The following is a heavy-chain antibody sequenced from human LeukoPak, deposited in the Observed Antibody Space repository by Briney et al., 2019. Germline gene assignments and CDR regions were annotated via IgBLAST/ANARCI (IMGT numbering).Heavy chain of an antibody. Sequence: GGSLRLSCAASGFTFKSYDMHWVRQAAGEGLEWVSAIGTAGDTYYPGSVKGRFTISRENAKNSLYLQMNSLRAEDTAVYYCAKDQYDSSGYYFDYWGQGTLVTVSS. CDR1: GFTFKSYD. CDR2: IGTAGDT. CDR3: AKDQYDSSGYYFDY. D-gene: IGHD3-22*01. J-gene: IGHJ4*02. V-gene: IGHV3-13*01.